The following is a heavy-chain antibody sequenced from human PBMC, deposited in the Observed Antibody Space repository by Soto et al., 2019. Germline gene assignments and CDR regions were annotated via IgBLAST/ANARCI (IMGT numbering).Heavy chain of an antibody. CDR1: GFTFSSYA. CDR2: ISGSGGST. D-gene: IGHD2-2*01. J-gene: IGHJ6*02. Sequence: GGSLRLSCAASGFTFSSYAMSWVRQAPGKGLEWVSAISGSGGSTYYADSVKGRFTISRDNSKNTLYLQVNSLRAEDTAVYYCAKGGEYCSSTSCAGKYYYYGMDVWGQGTTVTVSS. CDR3: AKGGEYCSSTSCAGKYYYYGMDV. V-gene: IGHV3-23*01.